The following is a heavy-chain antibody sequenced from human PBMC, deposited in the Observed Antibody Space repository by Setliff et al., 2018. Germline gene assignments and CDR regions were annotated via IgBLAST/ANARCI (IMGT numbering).Heavy chain of an antibody. CDR3: ARQSGSGSSPYFDF. V-gene: IGHV4-38-2*01. D-gene: IGHD3-10*01. CDR2: PYRTANT. Sequence: SETLSLTCAVSGHSIDSDSYWGWIRQSPGKGLEWIGSPYRTANTYYNPAVRSRVTISPDTSKNQFSLKLTSVTAADTAVYYCARQSGSGSSPYFDFWGQGTLVTVSS. CDR1: GHSIDSDSY. J-gene: IGHJ4*02.